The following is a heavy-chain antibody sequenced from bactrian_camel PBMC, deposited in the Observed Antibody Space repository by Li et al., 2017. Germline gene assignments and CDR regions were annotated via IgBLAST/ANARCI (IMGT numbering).Heavy chain of an antibody. CDR1: GSTVT. J-gene: IGHJ6*01. CDR3: AAQFLESWTPCRRTPGVPRVT. V-gene: IGHV3S68*01. Sequence: HVQLVESGGGSVQNGGSLRLSCAASGSTVTMAWFRQAPGKEREGVAYINRAGYDVYADSVKGRFSVWKDRAKNILYLEMSSLNPEDTATYYCAAQFLESWTPCRRTPGVPRVTGACTPRSPSP. CDR2: INRAGYD. D-gene: IGHD1*01.